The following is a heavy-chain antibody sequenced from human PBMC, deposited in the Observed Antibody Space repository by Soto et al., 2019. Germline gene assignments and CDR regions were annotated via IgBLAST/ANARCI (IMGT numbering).Heavy chain of an antibody. D-gene: IGHD2-21*01. CDR1: GYTFTGYY. V-gene: IGHV1-2*02. J-gene: IGHJ6*02. CDR2: INRNSVGT. CDR3: ARISIPTYYCGMDV. Sequence: ASVKVSSKASGYTFTGYYMHWVRQAPGQGLEWMGWINRNSVGTNYAQKFQGKVTMTRYTTISTAYTELRSLRSDDTAMYYCARISIPTYYCGMDVWGQGTTVTVSS.